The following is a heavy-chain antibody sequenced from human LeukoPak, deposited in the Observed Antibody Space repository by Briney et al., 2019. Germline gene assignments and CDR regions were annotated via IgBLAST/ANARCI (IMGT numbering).Heavy chain of an antibody. Sequence: GGSLRLSCAASGFTFSSYAMSWVRQAPGKGLEWVSAISGCGSTYYADSVKGRFTISRDNSKNTLYLQMNSLRAEDTAVYYCAKQVVVANKNYFDYWGQGTLVTVSS. CDR3: AKQVVVANKNYFDY. J-gene: IGHJ4*02. CDR1: GFTFSSYA. CDR2: ISGCGST. D-gene: IGHD2-15*01. V-gene: IGHV3-23*01.